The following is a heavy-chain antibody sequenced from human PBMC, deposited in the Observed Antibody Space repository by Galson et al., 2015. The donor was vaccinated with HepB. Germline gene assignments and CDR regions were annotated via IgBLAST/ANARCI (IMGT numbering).Heavy chain of an antibody. V-gene: IGHV4-34*01. CDR2: INHSGST. Sequence: SETLSLTCAVYGGSFSGYYWSWIRQPPGKGLEWIGEINHSGSTNYNPSLKSRVTISVDTSKNQFSLKLSSVTAADTAVYYCARDVSRYPRVGTWGYWGQGTLVTVSS. CDR3: ARDVSRYPRVGTWGY. J-gene: IGHJ4*02. CDR1: GGSFSGYY. D-gene: IGHD1-1*01.